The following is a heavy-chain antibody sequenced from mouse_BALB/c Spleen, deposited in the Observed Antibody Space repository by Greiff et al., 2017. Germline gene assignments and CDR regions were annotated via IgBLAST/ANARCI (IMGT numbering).Heavy chain of an antibody. D-gene: IGHD2-1*01. CDR1: GYTFSSYW. CDR3: ARRGNYENFDY. J-gene: IGHJ2*01. Sequence: QVQLQQSGAELMKPGASVKISCKATGYTFSSYWIEWVKQRPGHGLEWIGEILPGSGSTNYNEKFKGKATFTADTSSNTAYMQLSSLTSEDSAVYYCARRGNYENFDYWVQGTTLTVSS. V-gene: IGHV1-9*01. CDR2: ILPGSGST.